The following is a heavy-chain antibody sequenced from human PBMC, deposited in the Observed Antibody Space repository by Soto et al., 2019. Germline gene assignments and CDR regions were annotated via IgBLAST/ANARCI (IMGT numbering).Heavy chain of an antibody. CDR3: ARDRAVVTPDYGMDV. D-gene: IGHD2-21*02. Sequence: GSLRLSCAASGFTFSSYWMHWVRQAPGKGLVWVSRINSDGSSTSYADSVEGRFTISRDNAKNTLYLQMNSLRAEDTAVYYCARDRAVVTPDYGMDVWGQGTTVTVSS. CDR1: GFTFSSYW. J-gene: IGHJ6*02. V-gene: IGHV3-74*01. CDR2: INSDGSST.